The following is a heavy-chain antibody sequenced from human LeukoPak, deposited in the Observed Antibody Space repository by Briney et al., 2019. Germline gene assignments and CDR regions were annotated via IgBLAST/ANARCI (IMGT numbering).Heavy chain of an antibody. CDR1: GFPFNLFA. D-gene: IGHD2-8*01. J-gene: IGHJ4*02. Sequence: GGSLRLSCTGSGFPFNLFAMNWVRQAPGQVQEWVSGLSRGGGTTNYADSVKGRFTISRDTSKNMVFLQMNDLRPEDTAVYYCAKEQRIRHCSEGVCMEGYYFDYWGQGSLVTVSS. CDR2: LSRGGGTT. CDR3: AKEQRIRHCSEGVCMEGYYFDY. V-gene: IGHV3-23*01.